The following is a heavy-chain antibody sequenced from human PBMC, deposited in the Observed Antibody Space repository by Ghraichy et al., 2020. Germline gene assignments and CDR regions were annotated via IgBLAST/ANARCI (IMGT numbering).Heavy chain of an antibody. Sequence: GGSLRLSCVASGFTFSDYFVTWIRQAPGKGLEWVSYISSRSYTYYAESVKGRLTISRDNAKQSVFLQMNSLRAEDTAVYYCARSIVAGTLLSNHNKMDVWGRGTTVTVSS. V-gene: IGHV3-11*03. CDR3: ARSIVAGTLLSNHNKMDV. D-gene: IGHD1-1*01. J-gene: IGHJ6*02. CDR2: ISSRSYT. CDR1: GFTFSDYF.